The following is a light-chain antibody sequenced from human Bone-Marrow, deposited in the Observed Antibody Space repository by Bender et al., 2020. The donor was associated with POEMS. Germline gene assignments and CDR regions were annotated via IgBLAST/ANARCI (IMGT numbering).Light chain of an antibody. CDR3: QSYDSSLSGWV. CDR2: GNT. CDR1: SSRIETTYD. V-gene: IGLV1-40*01. J-gene: IGLJ3*02. Sequence: QSVLTQPPSASGTPGQRVTISCSGSSSRIETTYDVHWYQQLPGTAPKLLIYGNTNRPSGVPDRFSGSKSGTSASLDITGLQAEDEAEYYCQSYDSSLSGWVFGGGTKLTVL.